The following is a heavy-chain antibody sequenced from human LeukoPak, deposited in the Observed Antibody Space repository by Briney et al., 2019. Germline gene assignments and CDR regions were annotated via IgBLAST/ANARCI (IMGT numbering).Heavy chain of an antibody. Sequence: ASLKVSCKASGYTFTSYAINRVRQATGQGLEWMGWMNPNRDNTGYAQKFQGRVTMTRNTSISTAYMELSSLRSEDTAVYYCARELAAAGRYYYMDVWGKGTTVTVSS. J-gene: IGHJ6*03. CDR1: GYTFTSYA. D-gene: IGHD6-13*01. CDR3: ARELAAAGRYYYMDV. V-gene: IGHV1-8*01. CDR2: MNPNRDNT.